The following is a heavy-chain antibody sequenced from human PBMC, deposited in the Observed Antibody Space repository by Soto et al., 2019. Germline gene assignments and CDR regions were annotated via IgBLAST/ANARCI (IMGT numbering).Heavy chain of an antibody. CDR2: VYYGGST. J-gene: IGHJ6*01. D-gene: IGHD3-22*01. V-gene: IGHV4-39*01. Sequence: ETLSLTCTVSGGSISSSCYYWGWIRQXPGKGLEWIGNVYYGGSTYYNPSLKSRVTISVETSKSQFSLKLSSVTAPDTAVYYFAVVDYYYSRGYYFYCYIMDVSRQGTTDTV. CDR1: GGSISSSCYY. CDR3: AVVDYYYSRGYYFYCYIMDV.